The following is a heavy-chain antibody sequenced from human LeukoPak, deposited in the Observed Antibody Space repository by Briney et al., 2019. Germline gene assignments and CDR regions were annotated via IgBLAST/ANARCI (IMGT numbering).Heavy chain of an antibody. CDR2: IIPIFGTA. D-gene: IGHD3-10*01. CDR3: ARVGITMVRGVSPGYYFDY. Sequence: ASVKVSCKASEGTCSSYAISWVRQAPGQGLEWMGGIIPIFGTANYAQKFQGRVTITADESTSTAYMELSSLRSEDTAVYYCARVGITMVRGVSPGYYFDYWGQGTLVTVSS. V-gene: IGHV1-69*13. CDR1: EGTCSSYA. J-gene: IGHJ4*02.